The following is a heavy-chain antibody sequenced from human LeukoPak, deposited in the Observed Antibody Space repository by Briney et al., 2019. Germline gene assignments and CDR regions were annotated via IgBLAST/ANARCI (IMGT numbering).Heavy chain of an antibody. D-gene: IGHD1-14*01. V-gene: IGHV1-8*01. CDR1: GYTFTSYD. CDR3: ARVRAAGRTRDAFDI. J-gene: IGHJ3*02. CDR2: TNPNSGNT. Sequence: ASVKVSCKASGYTFTSYDINWVRQATGQGLEWMGWTNPNSGNTGYAQKFQGRVTMTRNTSISTAYMELNSLRSEDTAVYYCARVRAAGRTRDAFDIWGQGTMVTVSS.